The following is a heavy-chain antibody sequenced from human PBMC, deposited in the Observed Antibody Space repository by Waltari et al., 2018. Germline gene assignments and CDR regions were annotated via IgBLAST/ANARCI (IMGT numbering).Heavy chain of an antibody. J-gene: IGHJ4*02. D-gene: IGHD3-16*02. CDR2: ISYDGSNK. Sequence: QVQLVESGGGVVQPGRSLRLSCAASGFTFSSYAMHWVRQAPGQGLEWVAVISYDGSNKYYADSVKGRFTISRDNSKNTLYLQMNSLRAEDTAVYYCARENYDYIWGSYRRYYFDYWGQGTLVTVSS. V-gene: IGHV3-30-3*01. CDR3: ARENYDYIWGSYRRYYFDY. CDR1: GFTFSSYA.